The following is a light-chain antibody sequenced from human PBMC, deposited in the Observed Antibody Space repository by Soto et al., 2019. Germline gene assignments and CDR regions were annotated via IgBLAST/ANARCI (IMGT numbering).Light chain of an antibody. CDR1: SSDVGDYNY. CDR3: SSYTSITTLDV. J-gene: IGLJ1*01. Sequence: QSALTQPASVSGSPGQSITISCTGTSSDVGDYNYVSWFQQHPGKAPKLMIYEVSNRPSGVSNRFSGSKSGNTASLTISGLQAEDEADYYCSSYTSITTLDVFGTGTKVNVL. CDR2: EVS. V-gene: IGLV2-14*01.